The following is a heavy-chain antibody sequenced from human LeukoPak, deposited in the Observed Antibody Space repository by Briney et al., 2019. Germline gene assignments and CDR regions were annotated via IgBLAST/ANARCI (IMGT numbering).Heavy chain of an antibody. CDR3: ASLAGSGKYYYNMDV. D-gene: IGHD3-10*01. CDR1: GGSISSSSHY. CDR2: IYYTGSGST. J-gene: IGHJ6*03. Sequence: PSETLSLTCTVSGGSISSSSHYWGWIRRPPGKGLEWIGSIYYTGSGSTYYNPSLKSRVTVSVDTSKNQFSLKMSSVTAADTAVYYCASLAGSGKYYYNMDVWGKGTTVTVSS. V-gene: IGHV4-39*01.